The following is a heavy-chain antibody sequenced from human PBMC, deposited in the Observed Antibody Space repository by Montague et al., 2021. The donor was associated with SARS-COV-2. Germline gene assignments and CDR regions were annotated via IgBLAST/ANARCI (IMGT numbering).Heavy chain of an antibody. CDR2: IYNGGSSG. V-gene: IGHV3-23*03. CDR1: GFTFSSYA. J-gene: IGHJ4*02. CDR3: AKGLRARDLYYVDS. Sequence: SLRLSCAASGFTFSSYAMSWVRQTPGKGLEWVALIYNGGSSGYYADSVKGRFTISRDNSKNTLFLQINSLRADDTAVYYCAKGLRARDLYYVDSWGQGPLVPFS.